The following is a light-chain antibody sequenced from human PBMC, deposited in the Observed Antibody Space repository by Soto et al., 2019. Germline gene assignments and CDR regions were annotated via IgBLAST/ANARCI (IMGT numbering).Light chain of an antibody. J-gene: IGLJ2*01. Sequence: QSVLTQPASVSGSPAQSITISCTGTSSDVGGYNYVSWYQQHPGKAPKLMIYDVSNRPSGVSNRFSGSKSGNTASLTISGLQAEDEADYYCSSYTSSSMGVFGGGTKLTVL. CDR1: SSDVGGYNY. CDR3: SSYTSSSMGV. CDR2: DVS. V-gene: IGLV2-14*01.